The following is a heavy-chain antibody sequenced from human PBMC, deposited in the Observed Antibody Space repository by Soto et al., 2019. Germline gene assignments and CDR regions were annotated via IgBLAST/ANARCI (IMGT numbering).Heavy chain of an antibody. J-gene: IGHJ5*02. D-gene: IGHD3-10*01. Sequence: PSETLSLICTVCGAALSSGCYFYTWVRQAPGKGLEWLGYIYYSGGTNYNPSLKSRVTISLDKSKSQFSLRLISVTAADTAVYYCTTDHSDDNYFDPSGQGTLFAVCS. V-gene: IGHV4-61*01. CDR2: IYYSGGT. CDR1: GAALSSGCYF. CDR3: TTDHSDDNYFDP.